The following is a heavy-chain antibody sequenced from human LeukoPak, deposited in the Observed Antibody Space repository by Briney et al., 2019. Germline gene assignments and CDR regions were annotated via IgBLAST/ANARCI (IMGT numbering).Heavy chain of an antibody. D-gene: IGHD6-19*01. CDR2: IYYSGST. CDR3: ARDKRLSGCVRFDY. J-gene: IGHJ4*02. V-gene: IGHV4-39*07. Sequence: PSETLSLTCTVSGGSISSSSYYWGWIRQPPGKGLEWIGSIYYSGSTYYNPSLKSRVTISVDTSKNQFSLKLSSVTAADTAVYYCARDKRLSGCVRFDYWGQGTLVTVSS. CDR1: GGSISSSSYY.